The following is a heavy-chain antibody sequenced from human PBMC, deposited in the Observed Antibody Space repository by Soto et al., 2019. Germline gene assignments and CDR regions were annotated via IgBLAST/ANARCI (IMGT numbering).Heavy chain of an antibody. CDR2: ISYDGSNK. CDR3: ARELDRRAFDI. Sequence: PGGSLRLSCAASGFTFSSHAMHWVRQAPGKGLEWVAVISYDGSNKYYADSVKGRFTISRDNSKNTLYLQMNSLRAEDTAVYYCARELDRRAFDIWGQGTMVTVSS. D-gene: IGHD3-22*01. V-gene: IGHV3-30-3*01. J-gene: IGHJ3*02. CDR1: GFTFSSHA.